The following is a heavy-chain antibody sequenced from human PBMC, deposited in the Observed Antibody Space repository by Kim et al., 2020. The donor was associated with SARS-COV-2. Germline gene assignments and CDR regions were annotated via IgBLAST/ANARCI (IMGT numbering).Heavy chain of an antibody. J-gene: IGHJ2*01. D-gene: IGHD3-22*01. CDR3: ARDSVETSGSDNYWYFDL. Sequence: VKGRFTISRDTAKNSLFLQMNSLRAEDTAVYYCARDSVETSGSDNYWYFDLWGRGTLVTVSS. V-gene: IGHV3-48*03.